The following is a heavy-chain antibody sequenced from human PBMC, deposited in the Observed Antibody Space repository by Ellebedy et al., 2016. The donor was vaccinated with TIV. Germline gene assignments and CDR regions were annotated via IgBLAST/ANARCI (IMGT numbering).Heavy chain of an antibody. J-gene: IGHJ4*02. V-gene: IGHV3-23*01. CDR1: GFTFSSYA. CDR2: ISGSGGST. D-gene: IGHD3-10*01. Sequence: GESLKISXAASGFTFSSYAMSWVRQAPGKGLEWVSAISGSGGSTYYADSVKGRFTISRDNSKNTLYLQMNSLRAEDTAVYYCAKDIRGEEASMVRELFDYWGQGTLVTVSS. CDR3: AKDIRGEEASMVRELFDY.